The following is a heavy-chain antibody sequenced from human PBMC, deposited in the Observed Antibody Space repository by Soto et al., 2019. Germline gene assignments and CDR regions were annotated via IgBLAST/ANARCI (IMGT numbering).Heavy chain of an antibody. CDR2: IKSKTDGGTT. V-gene: IGHV3-15*01. Sequence: LRLSCAASGFTFSNAWMSWVRQAPGKGLEWVGRIKSKTDGGTTDYAAPVKGRFTISRDDSKNTLYLQMNSLKTEDTAVYYCTTDSELLWFGEPLSPNWFDPWGQGTLVTVSS. CDR3: TTDSELLWFGEPLSPNWFDP. J-gene: IGHJ5*02. D-gene: IGHD3-10*01. CDR1: GFTFSNAW.